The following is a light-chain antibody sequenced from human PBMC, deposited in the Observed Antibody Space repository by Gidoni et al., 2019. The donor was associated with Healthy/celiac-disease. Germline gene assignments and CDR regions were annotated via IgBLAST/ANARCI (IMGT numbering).Light chain of an antibody. CDR2: DVS. V-gene: IGLV2-11*01. J-gene: IGLJ1*01. Sequence: QSALTQPRSVSGSPGQSVTISCTGTSSDVGGYHYVSWYQQHPGKAPKLMIYDVSKRPSGVPDRFSGSKSGNTASLTISWLQAEDEADYYCCSYAGSYTSYVFGTGTKVTVL. CDR3: CSYAGSYTSYV. CDR1: SSDVGGYHY.